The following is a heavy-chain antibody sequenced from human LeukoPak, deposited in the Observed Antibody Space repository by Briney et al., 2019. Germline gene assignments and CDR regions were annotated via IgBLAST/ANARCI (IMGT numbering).Heavy chain of an antibody. CDR1: GFTFSSYA. CDR2: ISGSGGST. CDR3: AKVHLRAPNPYYFDY. Sequence: GSLRLSCAASGFTFSSYAMSWVRQAPGKGLEWVSAISGSGGSTYYADSVKGRFTISRDNSKNTLYLQMNSLRAEDTAVYYCAKVHLRAPNPYYFDYWGQGTLVTVSS. D-gene: IGHD1-14*01. J-gene: IGHJ4*02. V-gene: IGHV3-23*01.